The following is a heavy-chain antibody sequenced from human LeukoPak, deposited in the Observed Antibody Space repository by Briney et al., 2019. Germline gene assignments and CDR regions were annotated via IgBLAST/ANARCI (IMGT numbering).Heavy chain of an antibody. V-gene: IGHV4-39*01. CDR3: ARTYYDILTAYNPYFDY. J-gene: IGHJ4*02. Sequence: SETLSLTCTVSGGSISSSSYYWGWIRQPPGKGLEWIGSIYYSGSTYYNPSLKSRVTISVDTSKNQFSLKLSSVTAADTAVYYCARTYYDILTAYNPYFDYWGQGTLVTVPS. D-gene: IGHD3-9*01. CDR2: IYYSGST. CDR1: GGSISSSSYY.